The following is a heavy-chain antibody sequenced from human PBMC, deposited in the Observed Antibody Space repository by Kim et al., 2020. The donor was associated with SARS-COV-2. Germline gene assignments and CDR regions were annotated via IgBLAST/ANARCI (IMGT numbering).Heavy chain of an antibody. CDR3: AREVAIPGFRAEYFQH. J-gene: IGHJ1*01. CDR2: IIPIFGTA. V-gene: IGHV1-69*13. CDR1: GGTFSSYA. D-gene: IGHD2-15*01. Sequence: SVKVSCKASGGTFSSYAISWVRQAPGQGLEWMGGIIPIFGTANYAQKFQGRVTITADESTSTAYMELSSLRSEDTAVYYCAREVAIPGFRAEYFQHWGQGTLVTVSS.